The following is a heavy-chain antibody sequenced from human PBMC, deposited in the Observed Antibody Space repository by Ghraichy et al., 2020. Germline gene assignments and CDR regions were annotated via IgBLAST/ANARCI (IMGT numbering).Heavy chain of an antibody. CDR3: ARGRVVWGSDDY. Sequence: GEGVEWGGEVNRSGSTNYNPSLKSRVTISVDTSKNQFSLKLSSVTAADTAVYYCARGRVVWGSDDYWGQGTLVTVSS. D-gene: IGHD2-8*02. V-gene: IGHV4-34*01. CDR2: VNRSGST. J-gene: IGHJ4*02.